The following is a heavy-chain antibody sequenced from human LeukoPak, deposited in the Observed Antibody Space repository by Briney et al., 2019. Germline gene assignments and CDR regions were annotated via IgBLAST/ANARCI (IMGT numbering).Heavy chain of an antibody. D-gene: IGHD6-13*01. CDR1: GDSFSNRNC. J-gene: IGHJ4*02. V-gene: IGHV4-4*02. Sequence: SETLSLTCAVSGDSFSNRNCWTWVRQPPGKGLEWIGEIYHNGATNYKPSLKSRVTMSLDKSKNQFSLKLNSVTAADTAVYYCARYSSSWYIFPYYFDYWGQGTLVTVSS. CDR2: IYHNGAT. CDR3: ARYSSSWYIFPYYFDY.